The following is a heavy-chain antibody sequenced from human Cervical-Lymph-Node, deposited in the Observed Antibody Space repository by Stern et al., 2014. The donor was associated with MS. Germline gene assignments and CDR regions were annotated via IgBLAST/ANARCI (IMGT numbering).Heavy chain of an antibody. D-gene: IGHD5-12*01. CDR1: GFTFSYHA. Sequence: VQLVESGGGVVQPGRSLRLSCAASGFTFSYHAMHWVRQAPGKGLEWVAVVSYDGSDKNYADSVKGRVTISRDKSRNTLYLQMNSLRVDDTAVYYCARGGAVATSDYYFDYWGQGILVTVSS. CDR2: VSYDGSDK. V-gene: IGHV3-30*01. J-gene: IGHJ4*02. CDR3: ARGGAVATSDYYFDY.